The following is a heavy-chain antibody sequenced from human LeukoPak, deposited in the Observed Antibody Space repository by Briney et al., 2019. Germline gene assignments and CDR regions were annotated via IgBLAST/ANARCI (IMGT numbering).Heavy chain of an antibody. Sequence: SETLSLTCTVSGGSINSSSYYWSWIRQPPGKGLEWIGYIYSSGSTNYNPSLKSRVTISVDTSKNQFSLKLSSVTAADTAVYYCAKYDSRGWFDPWGQGTLVTVSS. CDR2: IYSSGST. V-gene: IGHV4-61*05. CDR3: AKYDSRGWFDP. CDR1: GGSINSSSYY. D-gene: IGHD3-3*01. J-gene: IGHJ5*02.